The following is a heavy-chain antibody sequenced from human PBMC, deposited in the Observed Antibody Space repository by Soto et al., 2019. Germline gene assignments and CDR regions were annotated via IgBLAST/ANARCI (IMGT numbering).Heavy chain of an antibody. Sequence: QVQLVQSGAEEKKPGASVKVSCKASGYTFTSYAMHWVRQAPGQRLEWMGWINAGNGNTKYSQKVQGRVTITRDTSASNADMELSILRSEVTAVYYCASSIVVVTALDYWGQGTLVTVSS. CDR2: INAGNGNT. CDR3: ASSIVVVTALDY. V-gene: IGHV1-3*05. CDR1: GYTFTSYA. D-gene: IGHD2-21*02. J-gene: IGHJ4*02.